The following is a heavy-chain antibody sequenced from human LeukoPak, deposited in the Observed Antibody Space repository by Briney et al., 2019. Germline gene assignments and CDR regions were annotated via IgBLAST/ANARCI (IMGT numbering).Heavy chain of an antibody. D-gene: IGHD3-3*01. J-gene: IGHJ6*03. V-gene: IGHV1-18*01. CDR1: GYTFTSYG. Sequence: ASVKVSCKASGYTFTSYGISWVRQAPGQGLEWMGWISAYNGNTNYAQKLQGRVTMTTDTSTSTAYMELRSLRSDDTAVYYCARTVTIFGVVNVYYYYMDVWGKGTTVTVSS. CDR2: ISAYNGNT. CDR3: ARTVTIFGVVNVYYYYMDV.